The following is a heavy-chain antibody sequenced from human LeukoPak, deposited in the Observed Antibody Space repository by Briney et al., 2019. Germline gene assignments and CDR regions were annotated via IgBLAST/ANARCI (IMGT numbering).Heavy chain of an antibody. Sequence: ASVKVSCKASGYSFTTYAMNWLRQAPGQGLEWMGWINPNTGNPTYAPGFTARFVFSLDTSVSTAYLQISGLKADDTAVYYCARAYQPLGGLSLPDYWGQGTLVSVSS. J-gene: IGHJ4*02. CDR2: INPNTGNP. CDR1: GYSFTTYA. D-gene: IGHD3-16*02. V-gene: IGHV7-4-1*02. CDR3: ARAYQPLGGLSLPDY.